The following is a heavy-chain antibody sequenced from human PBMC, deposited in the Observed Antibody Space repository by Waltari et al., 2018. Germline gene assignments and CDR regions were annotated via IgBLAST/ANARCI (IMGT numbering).Heavy chain of an antibody. J-gene: IGHJ4*02. Sequence: QLQLQESGPGLVKPSETLSLTCTVSGGSISSSSYYWGWIRQPPGKGLEWIGSIYYSWSTYYNPSLKSRVTISVDTYKNQFSLKLSSVTAADTAVYYCARGEYSGYDVDFDYWGQGTLVTVSS. CDR3: ARGEYSGYDVDFDY. V-gene: IGHV4-39*07. D-gene: IGHD5-12*01. CDR1: GGSISSSSYY. CDR2: IYYSWST.